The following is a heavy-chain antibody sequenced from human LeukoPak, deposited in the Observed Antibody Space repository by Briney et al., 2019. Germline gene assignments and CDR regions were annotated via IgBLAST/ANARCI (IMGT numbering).Heavy chain of an antibody. CDR2: IRSSGSTI. Sequence: QTGGSLRLSCVSSGFTFNNYAMNWVRQAPGKGLEWVSYIRSSGSTIYYADSVKGRFTISRDNAKNSLYLQMNSLRAEDTALYYCAKDFSHGGARYYGSGSLQIVGENYFDYWGQGTLVTVSS. V-gene: IGHV3-48*04. CDR1: GFTFNNYA. D-gene: IGHD3-10*01. J-gene: IGHJ4*02. CDR3: AKDFSHGGARYYGSGSLQIVGENYFDY.